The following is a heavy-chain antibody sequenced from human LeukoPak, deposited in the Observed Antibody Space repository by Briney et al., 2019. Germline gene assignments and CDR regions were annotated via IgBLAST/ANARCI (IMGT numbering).Heavy chain of an antibody. V-gene: IGHV3-48*01. CDR2: ISSSSSTI. CDR3: AREWVVVAAGAFDI. CDR1: GFTFSSYS. Sequence: GGSLRLSCAASGFTFSSYSMNWVRQAPGKGLEWVSYISSSSSTIYYADSVKGRFTISRDNAKNSLYLQMNSLRAEDTAVYYCAREWVVVAAGAFDIWGQGTMVTVSS. J-gene: IGHJ3*02. D-gene: IGHD2-15*01.